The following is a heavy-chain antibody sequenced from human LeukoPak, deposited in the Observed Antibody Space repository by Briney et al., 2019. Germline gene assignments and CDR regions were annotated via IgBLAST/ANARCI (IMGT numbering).Heavy chain of an antibody. J-gene: IGHJ4*02. D-gene: IGHD2-21*02. CDR1: GFSFSSYS. CDR3: ARDETAIFDY. CDR2: IWYDGSNK. V-gene: IGHV3-33*08. Sequence: GRSLRLSCAASGFSFSSYSMNWVRQAPGKGLEWVAVIWYDGSNKYYADSVKGRFTISRDNSKNTLYLQMNSLRAEDTAVYYCARDETAIFDYWGQGTLVTVSS.